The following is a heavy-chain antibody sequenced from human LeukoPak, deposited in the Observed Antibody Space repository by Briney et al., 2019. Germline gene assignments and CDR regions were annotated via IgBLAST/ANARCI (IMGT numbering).Heavy chain of an antibody. CDR3: ARAASVYFWSGYYPYGMDV. CDR1: GFTFSSYD. CDR2: IGTAGDT. V-gene: IGHV3-13*01. Sequence: GGSLRLSCAASGFTFSSYDMHWVRQATGKGLEWVSAIGTAGDTYYPGSVKGRFTISRENAKNSLYPQMNSLRAGDTAVYYCARAASVYFWSGYYPYGMDVWGQGTTVTVSS. D-gene: IGHD3-3*01. J-gene: IGHJ6*02.